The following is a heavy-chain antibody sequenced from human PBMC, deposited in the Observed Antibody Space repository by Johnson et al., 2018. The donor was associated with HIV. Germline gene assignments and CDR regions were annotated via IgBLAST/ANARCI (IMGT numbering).Heavy chain of an antibody. CDR2: INWNGGST. CDR3: ARGGGVVGNAFDI. D-gene: IGHD1-26*01. J-gene: IGHJ3*02. Sequence: MQLVESGGGVVRPGGSLRLSCVASGFTFDDYGMSWVRQAPGKGLEWVSGINWNGGSTGYADSVKGRFTISRDNSKNTLYLQMGSLRAEDMAVYYCARGGGVVGNAFDIWGQGTMVTVSS. V-gene: IGHV3-20*04. CDR1: GFTFDDYG.